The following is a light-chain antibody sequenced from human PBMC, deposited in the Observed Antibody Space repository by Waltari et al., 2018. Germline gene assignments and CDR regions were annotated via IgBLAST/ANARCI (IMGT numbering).Light chain of an antibody. Sequence: QSALTQPASASGAPGQSTTIPRTGTSNDVGYYSLVSWYQQHPGKAPKLIIYDVTKRPSGVSDRFSGSKSGNTAFLTISGLQAEDEADYHCCTYAGSSTYAFGTGTTVSVL. V-gene: IGLV2-23*02. J-gene: IGLJ1*01. CDR1: SNDVGYYSL. CDR2: DVT. CDR3: CTYAGSSTYA.